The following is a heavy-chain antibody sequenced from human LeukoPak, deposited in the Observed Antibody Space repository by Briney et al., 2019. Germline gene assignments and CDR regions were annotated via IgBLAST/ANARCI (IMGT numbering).Heavy chain of an antibody. CDR2: INHSGST. CDR1: GFTFSSYA. J-gene: IGHJ4*02. V-gene: IGHV4-34*01. CDR3: ARGSNNHYTTPGVIGY. Sequence: GSLRLSCAASGFTFSSYAMSWVRQPPGKGLEWIGEINHSGSTNYNPSLKSRVTISVDTSKNQFSLKLSSVTAADTAVYYCARGSNNHYTTPGVIGYWGQGTLVTVSS. D-gene: IGHD2-21*01.